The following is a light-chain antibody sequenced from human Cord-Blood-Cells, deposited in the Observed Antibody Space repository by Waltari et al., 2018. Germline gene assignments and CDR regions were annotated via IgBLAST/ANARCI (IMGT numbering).Light chain of an antibody. J-gene: IGKJ4*01. CDR1: QSVSSSY. Sequence: EIVLTQSPGTLSLSPGERATLSCRASQSVSSSYLAWYQQKPGQAPRLLIYGASNRATGIQDKVRGSGFGTDFTLTISRLEPEDFAVYYCQQYGSSPLTFGGGTKVEIK. V-gene: IGKV3-20*01. CDR2: GAS. CDR3: QQYGSSPLT.